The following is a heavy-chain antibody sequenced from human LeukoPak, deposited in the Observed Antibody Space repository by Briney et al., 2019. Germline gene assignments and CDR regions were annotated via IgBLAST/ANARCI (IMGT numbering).Heavy chain of an antibody. CDR2: ISGSGGST. CDR3: ARLIAADTVDFDY. V-gene: IGHV3-23*01. J-gene: IGHJ4*02. CDR1: GFTFSSYA. Sequence: GGSLRLSCTASGFTFSSYAMSWVRLAPGKGLEWVSAISGSGGSTYYADSVKGRFTISRDNSKNTLYLQMNSLRAEDTAVYYCARLIAADTVDFDYWGQGTLVTVSS. D-gene: IGHD6-13*01.